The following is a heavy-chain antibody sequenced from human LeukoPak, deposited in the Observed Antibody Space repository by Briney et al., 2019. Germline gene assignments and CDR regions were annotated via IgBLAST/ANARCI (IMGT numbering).Heavy chain of an antibody. CDR2: INWNGGST. Sequence: GGSLRLSCAASGFTFDDYGMSWVRQAPGKGLEWVSGINWNGGSTGYADSVKGRFTISRDNVKNSLYLQMNSLRAEDTALYYCARVVVVPSAIGYYYYYMDGWGKGAKVTDCS. CDR1: GFTFDDYG. D-gene: IGHD2-2*01. V-gene: IGHV3-20*04. J-gene: IGHJ6*03. CDR3: ARVVVVPSAIGYYYYYMDG.